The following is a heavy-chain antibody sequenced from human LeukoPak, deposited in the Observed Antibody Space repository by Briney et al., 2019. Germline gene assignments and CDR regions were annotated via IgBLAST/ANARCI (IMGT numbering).Heavy chain of an antibody. D-gene: IGHD6-6*01. CDR3: ARESYSSSSLDY. Sequence: PSETLSLTCTVSGGSISSHYWSWIRQPPGKGLEWIGYIYYSGSTNYNPPLKSRVTISVDTSKNQFSLKLSSVTAADTAVYYCARESYSSSSLDYWGQGTLVTVSS. CDR2: IYYSGST. V-gene: IGHV4-59*11. CDR1: GGSISSHY. J-gene: IGHJ4*02.